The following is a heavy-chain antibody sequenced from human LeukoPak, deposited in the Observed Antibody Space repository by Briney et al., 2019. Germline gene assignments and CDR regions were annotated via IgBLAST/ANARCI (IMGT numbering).Heavy chain of an antibody. CDR1: GFTFSSYA. CDR3: AKAGVVVVVYYFDY. CDR2: ISASGGST. Sequence: GGSLRLSCAASGFTFSSYAMSWVRQAPEKGLEWVSGISASGGSTYYADSVKGRFTISRDNSKNTLYLQMNSLRAEDTAVYYCAKAGVVVVVYYFDYWGQGTLVTVSS. V-gene: IGHV3-23*01. J-gene: IGHJ4*02. D-gene: IGHD3-22*01.